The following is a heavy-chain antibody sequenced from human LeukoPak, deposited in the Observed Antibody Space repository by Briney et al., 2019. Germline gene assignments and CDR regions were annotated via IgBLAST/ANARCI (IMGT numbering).Heavy chain of an antibody. CDR3: ARDTGYDSSGYYYGDFDY. J-gene: IGHJ4*02. CDR2: INPNSGGT. D-gene: IGHD3-22*01. Sequence: ASVKVSCKASGYTFTGYYMHWVRQAPGQGLEWMGWINPNSGGTNYAQKFQGRVTMTRDTSISTAYMELSRLRSDDTAVYYCARDTGYDSSGYYYGDFDYWGQGTLVTVSS. V-gene: IGHV1-2*02. CDR1: GYTFTGYY.